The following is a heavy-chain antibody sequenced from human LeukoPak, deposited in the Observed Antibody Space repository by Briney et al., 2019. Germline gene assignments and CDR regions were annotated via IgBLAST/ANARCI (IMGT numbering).Heavy chain of an antibody. CDR2: INPSGGST. CDR1: GYTFTSYY. Sequence: GASVKVSCKASGYTFTSYYMHWVRQAPGQGLEWMGIINPSGGSTSYAQKFQGRVTMTRDMSTSTVYMELSSLRSEDTAVYYCARARITMVRGVMIGDYWGQGTLVTVSS. V-gene: IGHV1-46*01. D-gene: IGHD3-10*01. J-gene: IGHJ4*02. CDR3: ARARITMVRGVMIGDY.